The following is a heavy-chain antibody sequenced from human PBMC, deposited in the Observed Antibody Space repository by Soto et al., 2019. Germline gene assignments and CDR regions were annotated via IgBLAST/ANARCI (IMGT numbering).Heavy chain of an antibody. CDR2: TYYRSRWYN. J-gene: IGHJ6*03. CDR1: GDSVSSNSAA. Sequence: PSQTLSPTCAISGDSVSSNSAAWNWTGPSPSRGLEWLGRTYYRSRWYNDYAVPVRSRITVNADTSKNQFSLQLTSVTPEDTAVYYCAGTTSYQWYYMDVWGKGTTVTVSS. V-gene: IGHV6-1*01. D-gene: IGHD1-7*01. CDR3: AGTTSYQWYYMDV.